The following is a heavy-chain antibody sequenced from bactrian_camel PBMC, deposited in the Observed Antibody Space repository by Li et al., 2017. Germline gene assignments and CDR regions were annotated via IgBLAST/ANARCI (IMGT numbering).Heavy chain of an antibody. CDR3: AATACRHWVSPLRVDEYIH. CDR1: GFTLYSSD. J-gene: IGHJ4*01. CDR2: ITTDGLT. Sequence: VQLVESGGGSVQAGGSLKLACKASGFTLYSSDMAWYRQRPGKECELVSTITTDGLTYYSDSVKGRFTISRDTANNTLDLQMNNLRPDDTGLCYCAATACRHWVSPLRVDEYIHWGQGTQVTVS. V-gene: IGHV3S55*01. D-gene: IGHD5*01.